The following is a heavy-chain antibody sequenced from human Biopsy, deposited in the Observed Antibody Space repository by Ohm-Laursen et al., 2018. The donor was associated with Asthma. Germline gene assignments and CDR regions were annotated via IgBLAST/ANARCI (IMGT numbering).Heavy chain of an antibody. V-gene: IGHV1-69*01. Sequence: GSSVKVSCKSLGGTFNTYVIGWVRQAPGQGFEWMGGINSVFGTTTYPQKFQDRVTITADDSTSTVYMELSSLRSEDTAVYYCARKAGSCISRTCYSLDFWGQGTPVTVSS. CDR2: INSVFGTT. CDR1: GGTFNTYV. J-gene: IGHJ4*02. CDR3: ARKAGSCISRTCYSLDF. D-gene: IGHD2-2*01.